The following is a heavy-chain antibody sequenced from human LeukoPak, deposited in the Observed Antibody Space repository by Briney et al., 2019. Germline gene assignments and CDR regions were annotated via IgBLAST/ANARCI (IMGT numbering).Heavy chain of an antibody. Sequence: GAPLILCWASAGFTLSRYWMHWLRKPAGKGLVLVLRIHSDGSSTNYADSVKGRFTNSRDNAKNTLYLQMNSLRAEDTAVHYCAREIGVSGELSSVYYYYMDVWGKGTTVTVSS. D-gene: IGHD3-10*02. CDR1: GFTLSRYW. J-gene: IGHJ6*03. CDR2: IHSDGSST. CDR3: AREIGVSGELSSVYYYYMDV. V-gene: IGHV3-74*01.